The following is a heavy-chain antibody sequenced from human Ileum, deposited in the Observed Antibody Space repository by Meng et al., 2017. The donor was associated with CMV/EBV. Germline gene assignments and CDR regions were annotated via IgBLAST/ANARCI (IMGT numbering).Heavy chain of an antibody. CDR3: ARDLDY. V-gene: IGHV3-7*01. CDR1: GFTFSSYG. Sequence: GESLKISCAASGFTFSSYGMHWVRQAPGKGLEWVASINQDGSGKYYVESLKGRITISRDNAKNSLCLQMDSLRAEDTAVYYCARDLDYWGQGTLVTVSS. CDR2: INQDGSGK. J-gene: IGHJ4*02.